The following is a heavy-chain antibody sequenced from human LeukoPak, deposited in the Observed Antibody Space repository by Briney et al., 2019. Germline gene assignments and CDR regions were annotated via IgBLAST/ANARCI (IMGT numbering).Heavy chain of an antibody. CDR3: AAFAMGGHDY. J-gene: IGHJ4*02. Sequence: AASVTVSFTCSAYTFTSYGISLVRQAPGQGLEWMGWISAYNGNTNYAQKLQGRVTMTTDTSTSTAYMELRSLRSDDTAVYYCAAFAMGGHDYWGQGTLVTVSS. V-gene: IGHV1-18*01. CDR2: ISAYNGNT. D-gene: IGHD5-18*01. CDR1: AYTFTSYG.